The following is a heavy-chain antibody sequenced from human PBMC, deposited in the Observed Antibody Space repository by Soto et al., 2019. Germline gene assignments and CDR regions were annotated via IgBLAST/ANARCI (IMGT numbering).Heavy chain of an antibody. CDR2: IYYSGST. D-gene: IGHD6-6*01. Sequence: SETLSLTCTVSGGSISSSSYYWGWIRQPPGKGLEWIGSIYYSGSTYYNPSLKSRVTISVDTSKNQFSLKLSSVTAADTAVYYCARHVKQLGQDIDYWGQGPLVTVYS. CDR3: ARHVKQLGQDIDY. CDR1: GGSISSSSYY. J-gene: IGHJ4*02. V-gene: IGHV4-39*01.